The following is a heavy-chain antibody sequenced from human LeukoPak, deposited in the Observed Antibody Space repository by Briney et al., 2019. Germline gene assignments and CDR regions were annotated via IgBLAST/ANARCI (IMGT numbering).Heavy chain of an antibody. Sequence: GGSLRLSCAASGFTFSSYAMHWVRQAPGKGLEWVAVISYDGSNKYYADSVKGRFTISRDNSKNTLYLQMNSLRAEDTAVYYCARGRYCNGGSCYFDSWGQGTLVTVSS. D-gene: IGHD2-15*01. J-gene: IGHJ4*02. CDR2: ISYDGSNK. V-gene: IGHV3-30*04. CDR3: ARGRYCNGGSCYFDS. CDR1: GFTFSSYA.